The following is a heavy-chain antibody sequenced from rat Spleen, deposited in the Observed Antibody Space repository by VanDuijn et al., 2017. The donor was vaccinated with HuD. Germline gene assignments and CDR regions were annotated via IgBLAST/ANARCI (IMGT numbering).Heavy chain of an antibody. Sequence: EVQLVESDGGLVQPGRSLKLSCEASGFTFRNFDMAWVRQAPTKGLEWVASISPSGVTYYRDSVKGRFTVSRENAKSTLYFLMDSLRSEDTATYYCARQDTSGYSNWFAYWGQGTLVTVSS. CDR3: ARQDTSGYSNWFAY. D-gene: IGHD4-3*01. CDR2: ISPSGVT. V-gene: IGHV5S23*01. CDR1: GFTFRNFD. J-gene: IGHJ3*01.